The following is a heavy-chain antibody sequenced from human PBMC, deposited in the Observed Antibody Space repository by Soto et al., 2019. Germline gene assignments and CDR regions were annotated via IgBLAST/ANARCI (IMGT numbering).Heavy chain of an antibody. V-gene: IGHV1-69*05. CDR1: GGTFSSYA. Sequence: RASVKVSCKASGGTFSSYAISWVRQAPGQGLEWMGGIIPIFGTANYAQKFQGRVTITTDESTSTAYMELSSLRSEDTAVYYCARGPPVRILKFYYYCYMDVWGKGNTVTVS. CDR3: ARGPPVRILKFYYYCYMDV. J-gene: IGHJ6*03. D-gene: IGHD2-15*01. CDR2: IIPIFGTA.